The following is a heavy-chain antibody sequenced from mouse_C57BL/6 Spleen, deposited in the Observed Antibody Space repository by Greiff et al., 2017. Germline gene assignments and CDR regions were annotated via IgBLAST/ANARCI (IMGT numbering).Heavy chain of an antibody. D-gene: IGHD3-2*02. CDR1: GYTFPSYW. J-gene: IGHJ2*01. CDR3: ARDRTAQAYFDY. Sequence: VQLQQPGTELVKPGASVKLSCKASGYTFPSYWMPWVKQRPGQGLEWIGNINPSNGGTNYNEKFKSKATLTVDKSSSTAYMQLSSLTSEDSAVYYCARDRTAQAYFDYWGQGTTLTVSS. V-gene: IGHV1-53*01. CDR2: INPSNGGT.